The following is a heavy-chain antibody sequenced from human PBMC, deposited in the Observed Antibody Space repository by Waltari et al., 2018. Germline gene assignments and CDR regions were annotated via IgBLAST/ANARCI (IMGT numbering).Heavy chain of an antibody. CDR1: GFTFSSYG. J-gene: IGHJ4*02. V-gene: IGHV3-30*02. CDR2: RRYEGSNK. CDR3: AKDRNNYFDY. Sequence: QVQLVESGGGVVQPGGSLRLSCAASGFTFSSYGMHWVRQAPGKGLGWVAFRRYEGSNKYYADSVKGRFTISRDNSKNTLYLQMNSLRAEDTAVYYCAKDRNNYFDYWGQGTLVTVSS.